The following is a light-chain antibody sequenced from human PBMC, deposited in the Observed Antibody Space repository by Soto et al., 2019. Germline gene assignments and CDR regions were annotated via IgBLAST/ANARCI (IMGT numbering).Light chain of an antibody. CDR1: SSDVGSFNL. Sequence: QSALTQPASVSGSPGQSIAISCTATSSDVGSFNLVSWYQQHPGKAPKLLIYEGTKWPSGVSNRFSGSKSGNTASLTISGLQAEDEADYYCCSFGGRSTYVLFGGGTKLTVL. V-gene: IGLV2-23*01. CDR3: CSFGGRSTYVL. CDR2: EGT. J-gene: IGLJ2*01.